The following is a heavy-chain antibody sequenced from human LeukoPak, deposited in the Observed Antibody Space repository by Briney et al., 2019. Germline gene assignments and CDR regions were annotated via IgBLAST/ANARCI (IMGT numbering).Heavy chain of an antibody. J-gene: IGHJ4*02. Sequence: GGSLRLSCAASGFTFSTYWMHWVRQVPGKGLVWVSRINSDGDIITYADSVKGRFTISRDNARNMVYLQMNSLRAEDTAVYYCVAGMGNYWGQGTLVPV. CDR1: GFTFSTYW. V-gene: IGHV3-74*01. CDR2: INSDGDII. CDR3: VAGMGNY. D-gene: IGHD6-13*01.